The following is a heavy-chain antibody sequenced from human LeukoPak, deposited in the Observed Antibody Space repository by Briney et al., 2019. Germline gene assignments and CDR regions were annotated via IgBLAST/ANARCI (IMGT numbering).Heavy chain of an antibody. CDR1: GGTFSSYA. CDR2: IIPILGIA. V-gene: IGHV1-69*04. Sequence: SVKVSCKASGGTFSSYAISWVRQAPGQGLEWMGRIIPILGIANYAQRFQGRVTITADKSTSTAYMELSSLRSEDTAVYYCARGDYGGLDYWGQGTLVTVSS. D-gene: IGHD4-23*01. J-gene: IGHJ4*02. CDR3: ARGDYGGLDY.